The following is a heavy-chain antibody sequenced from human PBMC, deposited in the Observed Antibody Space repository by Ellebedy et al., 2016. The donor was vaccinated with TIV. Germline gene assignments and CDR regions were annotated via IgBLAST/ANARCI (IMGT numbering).Heavy chain of an antibody. CDR3: AKGVKDILHYAIDF. J-gene: IGHJ4*02. D-gene: IGHD2-8*01. V-gene: IGHV3-23*01. Sequence: GGSLRLSXAASGFTFSSYSLTWVRQAPGTGLEWVSSINGSGVVTKYAGSVNGRATISRDNSKNTLYLQLNNLRAEDTAVYYCAKGVKDILHYAIDFWGQGTLVSVSS. CDR2: INGSGVVT. CDR1: GFTFSSYS.